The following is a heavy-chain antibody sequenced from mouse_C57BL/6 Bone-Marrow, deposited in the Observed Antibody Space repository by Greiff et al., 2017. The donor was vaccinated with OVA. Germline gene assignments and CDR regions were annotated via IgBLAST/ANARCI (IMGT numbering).Heavy chain of an antibody. J-gene: IGHJ4*01. V-gene: IGHV1-63*01. Sequence: QVQLQQSGAELVRPGTSVKMSCKASGYTFTNYWIGWAKQRPGHGLEWIGDIYPGGGYTNYNEKFKGKDTLTADKSSSTAYMQFSSLTSEDSAIYYCARWEFYAMDYWGQGTSVTVSS. CDR2: IYPGGGYT. CDR1: GYTFTNYW. CDR3: ARWEFYAMDY. D-gene: IGHD4-1*01.